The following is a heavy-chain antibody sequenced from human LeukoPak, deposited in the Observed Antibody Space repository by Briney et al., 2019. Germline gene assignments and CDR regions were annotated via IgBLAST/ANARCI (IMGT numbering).Heavy chain of an antibody. CDR3: ARGPAGRDIDY. D-gene: IGHD6-13*01. Sequence: PGGSLRLSCAASGFTFSSYGMHWVRQAPGKGLVWVSRINSDGSSTSYADSVKGRFTISRDNAKNTLYPQMNSLRAEDTAVYYCARGPAGRDIDYWGQGTLVTVSS. V-gene: IGHV3-74*01. J-gene: IGHJ4*02. CDR1: GFTFSSYG. CDR2: INSDGSST.